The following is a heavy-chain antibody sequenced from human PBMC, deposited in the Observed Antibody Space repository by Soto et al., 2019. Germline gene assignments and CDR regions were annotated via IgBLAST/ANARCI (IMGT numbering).Heavy chain of an antibody. V-gene: IGHV4-31*03. J-gene: IGHJ6*03. CDR1: GGSISRGGYY. CDR2: SYYSEST. Sequence: SETLSLTCTVSGGSISRGGYYWSWIRQHPGKGLEWIGYSYYSESTYYNPSLKSRVTISVDTSKNQFSLKLSSVTDADTAVYYCARLSTLCSDTTCYIGTYCMDVWGHGTTGTVSS. D-gene: IGHD2-2*02. CDR3: ARLSTLCSDTTCYIGTYCMDV.